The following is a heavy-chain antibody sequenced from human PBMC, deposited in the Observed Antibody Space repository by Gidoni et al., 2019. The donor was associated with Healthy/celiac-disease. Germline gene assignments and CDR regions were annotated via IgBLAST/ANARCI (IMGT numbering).Heavy chain of an antibody. CDR3: ARSLRLGVVVYAYDY. CDR2: INPSGGST. D-gene: IGHD2-8*02. V-gene: IGHV1-46*01. Sequence: QVQLVQSGAEVKKPGASVKVSCKASGSTFTSYYMHWGRQAPGQGLEWMGIINPSGGSTSYAQKFKGRVTMTRDTSTSTVYMELSSLRSEDTAVYYCARSLRLGVVVYAYDYWGQGTLVTVSS. CDR1: GSTFTSYY. J-gene: IGHJ4*02.